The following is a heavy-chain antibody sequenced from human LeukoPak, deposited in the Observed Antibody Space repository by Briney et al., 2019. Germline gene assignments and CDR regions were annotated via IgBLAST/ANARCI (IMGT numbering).Heavy chain of an antibody. V-gene: IGHV4-4*03. CDR3: ARGGGYYFDY. D-gene: IGHD3-16*01. CDR1: GGSISDSNW. J-gene: IGHJ4*02. CDR2: VYHSGTT. Sequence: PETLSLTCAVSGGSISDSNWWNWVRQPPGKGLEWIGEVYHSGTTNYNPSLTSRVTISVDKSKNLFSLRLNSVTAADSAVYYCARGGGYYFDYWGQGTLVTVSS.